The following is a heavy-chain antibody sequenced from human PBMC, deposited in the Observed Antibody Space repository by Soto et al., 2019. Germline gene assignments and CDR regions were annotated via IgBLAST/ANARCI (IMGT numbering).Heavy chain of an antibody. CDR3: ARELGAVAGSGTPHVAY. V-gene: IGHV1-69*12. CDR1: GGTFSSYA. J-gene: IGHJ4*02. CDR2: IIPIFGTA. D-gene: IGHD6-19*01. Sequence: QVQLVQSGAEVKKPGSSVKVSCKASGGTFSSYAISWVRQAPGQGLEWMGGIIPIFGTANYAQKFQGRVTIAAVESASTAYMELSSLRAEDTSVYYCARELGAVAGSGTPHVAYWGQGTLVTVSS.